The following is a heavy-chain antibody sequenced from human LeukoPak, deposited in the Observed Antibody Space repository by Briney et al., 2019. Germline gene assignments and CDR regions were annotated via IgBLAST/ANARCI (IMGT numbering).Heavy chain of an antibody. CDR1: GFTFSSYW. CDR3: AVQLGTLDF. Sequence: GGSLRLSCAASGFTFSSYWMHWVRQAPGKGLVWVSRMNSDGSSTSYADSVKGRFTISRDNAKNTLYMQMNSLRAEDTALYYCAVQLGTLDFWGQGTLVTVSS. J-gene: IGHJ4*02. CDR2: MNSDGSST. V-gene: IGHV3-74*01. D-gene: IGHD1-1*01.